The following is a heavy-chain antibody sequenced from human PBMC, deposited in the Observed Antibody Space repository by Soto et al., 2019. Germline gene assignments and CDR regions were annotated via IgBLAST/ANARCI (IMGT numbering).Heavy chain of an antibody. Sequence: EVQLVESGGGVVRPGGSLRLACAASGFSLDEYGMSWVRQAPGKGPEWVSGMHRNGATTGYADSVKGRFTMSRDDAKNXLYLQMNSMRAEDTAFYYCARDHRWGYVYGDSGDSWGHGTLVTVSS. CDR1: GFSLDEYG. CDR3: ARDHRWGYVYGDSGDS. V-gene: IGHV3-20*04. D-gene: IGHD3-16*01. CDR2: MHRNGATT. J-gene: IGHJ5*01.